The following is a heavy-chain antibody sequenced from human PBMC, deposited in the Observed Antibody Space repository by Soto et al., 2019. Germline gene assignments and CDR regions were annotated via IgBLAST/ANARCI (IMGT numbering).Heavy chain of an antibody. V-gene: IGHV1-69*02. J-gene: IGHJ4*02. CDR3: ARGPKSRTDSDCSGGSCYFDY. CDR1: GGTFSSYT. D-gene: IGHD2-15*01. CDR2: IIAIHGIT. Sequence: SVKVSCKASGGTFSSYTISWVRQAPGQGLEWMGRIIAIHGITNYAQKFQGRVTMTADTSTSTAYMELRSLRSDDTAVYYCARGPKSRTDSDCSGGSCYFDYWGQGTLVTVSS.